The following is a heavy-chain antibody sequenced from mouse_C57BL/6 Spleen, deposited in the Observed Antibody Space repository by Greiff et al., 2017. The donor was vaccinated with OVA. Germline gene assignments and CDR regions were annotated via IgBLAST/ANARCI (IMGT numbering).Heavy chain of an antibody. CDR2: ISSGGSYT. J-gene: IGHJ4*01. Sequence: EVHLVESGGDLVKPGGSLKLSCAASGFTFSSYGMSWVRQTPDKRLEWVATISSGGSYTYYPDSVKGRFTISRDNAKNTLYLQMSSLKSEDTAMYYCARQSTMVTYYAMDYWGQGTSVTVSS. CDR3: ARQSTMVTYYAMDY. V-gene: IGHV5-6*01. D-gene: IGHD2-2*01. CDR1: GFTFSSYG.